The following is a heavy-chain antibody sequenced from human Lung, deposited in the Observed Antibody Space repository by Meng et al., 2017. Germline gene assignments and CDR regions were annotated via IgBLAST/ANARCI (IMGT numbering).Heavy chain of an antibody. CDR2: INTNSGGT. Sequence: QVQLVQSGADVKKPGASVQVSCKASGYTFAAYYIHWVRQAPGQGREWMGRINTNSGGTNFAQKFQGRVIMTRDTSISTAYMELSSLGFDDTAVYYCAKALGWGSSPDYWGQGILVTVSS. J-gene: IGHJ4*02. D-gene: IGHD2-21*01. CDR3: AKALGWGSSPDY. V-gene: IGHV1-2*06. CDR1: GYTFAAYY.